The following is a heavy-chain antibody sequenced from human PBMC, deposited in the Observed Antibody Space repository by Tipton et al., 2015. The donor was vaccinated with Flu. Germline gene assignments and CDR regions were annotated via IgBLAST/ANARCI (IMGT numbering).Heavy chain of an antibody. D-gene: IGHD4/OR15-4a*01. V-gene: IGHV4-59*01. J-gene: IGHJ4*02. CDR2: IPYSGST. CDR3: ARGRFVDYGAQPFYFDS. Sequence: TLSLTCTVSGGSMNTYYWNWIRQTPGKGPEWIGYIPYSGSTHYNPSLKSRVTMSVDTSKNQFSLKLTSVTEADTAIYYCARGRFVDYGAQPFYFDSWGQGTLVSVSS. CDR1: GGSMNTYY.